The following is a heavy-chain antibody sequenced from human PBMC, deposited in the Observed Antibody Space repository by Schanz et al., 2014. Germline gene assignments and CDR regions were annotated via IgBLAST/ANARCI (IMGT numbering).Heavy chain of an antibody. CDR1: AFTFSSYG. Sequence: VQLVESGGGVVQPGRSLRLSCAASAFTFSSYGMHWVRQAPGKGLEWVAVISFDGSEKYYADSVKGRFTISRDNSKNTLYLQMNSLRAEDTAVYYCAASSGWYGLGYFQLWGQGTLXTVSS. J-gene: IGHJ1*01. D-gene: IGHD6-19*01. CDR2: ISFDGSEK. V-gene: IGHV3-30*03. CDR3: AASSGWYGLGYFQL.